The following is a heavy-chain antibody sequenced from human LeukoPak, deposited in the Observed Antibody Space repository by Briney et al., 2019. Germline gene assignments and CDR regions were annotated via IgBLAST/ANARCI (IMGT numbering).Heavy chain of an antibody. D-gene: IGHD3-10*01. Sequence: SETLSLTCTVSDNSISSFYWSWIRQPPGKGLEWIGFVYKTGHTNYNPSLKSRVTISVDTSKNQFSLKLSSVTAADTAVYYCARGHYYYGSGSFNWFDPWGQGTLVTVSS. V-gene: IGHV4-59*12. CDR1: DNSISSFY. J-gene: IGHJ5*02. CDR2: VYKTGHT. CDR3: ARGHYYYGSGSFNWFDP.